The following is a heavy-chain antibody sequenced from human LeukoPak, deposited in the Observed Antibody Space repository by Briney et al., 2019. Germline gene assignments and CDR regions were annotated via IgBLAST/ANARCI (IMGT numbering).Heavy chain of an antibody. Sequence: GGSLRLSCAASGFTFSSYWMSWVRQAPGKGLVWVSRIKPDGSSMSYADPVQGRFTISRDNAKNTLYLQMNSLRAEDTAVYYCATLYGGSTDYWGQGTLVTVSS. CDR1: GFTFSSYW. CDR2: IKPDGSSM. CDR3: ATLYGGSTDY. J-gene: IGHJ4*02. V-gene: IGHV3-74*01. D-gene: IGHD5-12*01.